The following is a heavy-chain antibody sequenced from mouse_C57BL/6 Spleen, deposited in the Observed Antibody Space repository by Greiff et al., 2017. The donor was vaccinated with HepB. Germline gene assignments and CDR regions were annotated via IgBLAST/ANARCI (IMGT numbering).Heavy chain of an antibody. Sequence: VQLQQSGAELVKPGASVKLSCKASGYTFTSYWMHWVKQRPGQGLEWIGMIHPNSGSTNYNEKFKSKATLTVDKSSSTAYMQLSSLTSEDSAVYYCARYTGTGYFDYWGQGTTLTVSS. V-gene: IGHV1-64*01. CDR3: ARYTGTGYFDY. D-gene: IGHD4-1*01. CDR1: GYTFTSYW. CDR2: IHPNSGST. J-gene: IGHJ2*01.